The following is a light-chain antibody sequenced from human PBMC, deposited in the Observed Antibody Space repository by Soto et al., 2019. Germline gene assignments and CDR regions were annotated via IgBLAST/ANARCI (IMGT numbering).Light chain of an antibody. CDR1: QSVSSSY. CDR3: QQYGSSPWT. Sequence: EIVLTQSPGTLSLSPGERSTLSWRASQSVSSSYLAWHQQKPGQAPRLLIYGASSRATGIPDRFSGSGSGTDFTLTISRLEPEDFAVYYCQQYGSSPWTFGQGTKVDIK. J-gene: IGKJ1*01. V-gene: IGKV3-20*01. CDR2: GAS.